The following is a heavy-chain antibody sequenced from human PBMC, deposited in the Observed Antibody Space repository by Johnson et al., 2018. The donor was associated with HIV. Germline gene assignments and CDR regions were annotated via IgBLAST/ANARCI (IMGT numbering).Heavy chain of an antibody. CDR1: GFTFSTFY. D-gene: IGHD3-16*01. CDR2: IKQDGSEK. J-gene: IGHJ3*02. Sequence: MQLVESGGGLVQPGGSLRLSCAASGFTFSTFYMSWVRQAPGKGLEWVANIKQDGSEKYYVDSVKGRFTISRDNAKNSLYLQMNSLRAEDTAVYYCAGEGATVGDAFDIWGQGKMVTVSS. V-gene: IGHV3-7*01. CDR3: AGEGATVGDAFDI.